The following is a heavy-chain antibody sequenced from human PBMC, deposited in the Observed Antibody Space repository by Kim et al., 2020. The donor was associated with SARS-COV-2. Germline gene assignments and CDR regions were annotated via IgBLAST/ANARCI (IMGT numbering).Heavy chain of an antibody. Sequence: GGSLRLSCAASGIIFSSYAVSWVRQAPGKGLEWVSGISGSGGDTYYADSVKGRVTISRDNSKNTVYLQMNTLRAEDTAIYYCAKHKSSILYYFDYWGQGTLVTVSS. CDR3: AKHKSSILYYFDY. D-gene: IGHD6-6*01. CDR2: ISGSGGDT. CDR1: GIIFSSYA. V-gene: IGHV3-23*01. J-gene: IGHJ4*02.